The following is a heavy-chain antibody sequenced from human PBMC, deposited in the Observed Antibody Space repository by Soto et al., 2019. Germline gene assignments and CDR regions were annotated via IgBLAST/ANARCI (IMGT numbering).Heavy chain of an antibody. J-gene: IGHJ4*02. CDR3: GHSSLDVAPSAWDY. D-gene: IGHD2-21*01. V-gene: IGHV2-5*02. CDR2: IYWDDDK. Sequence: QITLRESGPTLVKPTRTLTLTCTFSGFSLNTPGVSVTWIRQPPGKALEWVAIIYWDDDKRYSPSLENRLTITRGTSNNQVVLTVTNVDPVDTATYYCGHSSLDVAPSAWDYWGQGALVIVSS. CDR1: GFSLNTPGVS.